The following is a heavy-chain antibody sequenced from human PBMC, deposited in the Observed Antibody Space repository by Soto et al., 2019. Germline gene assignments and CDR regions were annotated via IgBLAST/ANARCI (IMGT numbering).Heavy chain of an antibody. CDR2: ISAYNGNT. J-gene: IGHJ6*02. V-gene: IGHV1-18*01. CDR1: GYTFTSYG. D-gene: IGHD3-22*01. CDR3: VRYYYDSSAYGMDV. Sequence: ASVKVSCKASGYTFTSYGISWVRQAPGQGLEWMGWISAYNGNTNYAQKLQGRVTMTTDKSTSTAYMELRSLRSEDTAVYYCVRYYYDSSAYGMDVWGQGTTVTGSS.